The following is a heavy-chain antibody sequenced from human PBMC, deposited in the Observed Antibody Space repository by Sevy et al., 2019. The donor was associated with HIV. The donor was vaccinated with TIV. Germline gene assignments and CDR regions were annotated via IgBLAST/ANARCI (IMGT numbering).Heavy chain of an antibody. D-gene: IGHD1-26*01. CDR1: GFTLSSYW. CDR3: ARDLYSGSYHEDY. Sequence: GGSLRLSCAASGFTLSSYWMSWVRQAPGKGLEWVANINQDGSAIDYVESVKGRFTIARDNAKNSLYLQMNSLRADDTAIYYCARDLYSGSYHEDYWGQGTLVTVSS. CDR2: INQDGSAI. V-gene: IGHV3-7*01. J-gene: IGHJ4*02.